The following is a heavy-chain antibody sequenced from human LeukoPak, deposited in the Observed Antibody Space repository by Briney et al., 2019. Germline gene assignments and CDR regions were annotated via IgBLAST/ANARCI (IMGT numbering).Heavy chain of an antibody. CDR1: GYTFTAYY. CDR3: ATGGVVTAIPFDY. CDR2: FDPEDGET. V-gene: IGHV1-24*01. Sequence: ASVKVSCRASGYTFTAYYMHWVRQAPGKGLEWMGGFDPEDGETIYAQKFQGRVTMTEDTSTDTAYMELSSLRSEDTAVYYCATGGVVTAIPFDYWGQGTLVTVSS. J-gene: IGHJ4*02. D-gene: IGHD2-21*02.